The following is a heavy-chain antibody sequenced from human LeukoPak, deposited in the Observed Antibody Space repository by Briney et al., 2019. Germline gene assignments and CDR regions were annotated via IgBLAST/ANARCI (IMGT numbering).Heavy chain of an antibody. J-gene: IGHJ4*02. CDR2: IIPILGIA. Sequence: SVKVSCKASGGTFSSYAISWVRQAPGQGLEWMGRIIPILGIANYAQKFQGRVTITADKSTSTAYMELSSLRSEDTAVYYCARDLFYYDSSGEQKYWGQGTLVTVSS. D-gene: IGHD3-22*01. CDR1: GGTFSSYA. V-gene: IGHV1-69*04. CDR3: ARDLFYYDSSGEQKY.